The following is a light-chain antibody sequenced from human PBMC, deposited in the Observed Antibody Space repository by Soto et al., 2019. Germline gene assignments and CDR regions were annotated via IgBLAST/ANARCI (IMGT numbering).Light chain of an antibody. V-gene: IGLV2-14*03. CDR3: RSYTTSNTRQIV. CDR1: SSDVGGYNY. J-gene: IGLJ1*01. Sequence: SVLSQPASVSGSPGQSITISCTGTSSDVGGYNYVSWYQHHPGKAPKLIIFDVSNRPSGVSNRFSGSKSGNTASLTISGLQPEDEADYYCRSYTTSNTRQIVFGTGTKVTVL. CDR2: DVS.